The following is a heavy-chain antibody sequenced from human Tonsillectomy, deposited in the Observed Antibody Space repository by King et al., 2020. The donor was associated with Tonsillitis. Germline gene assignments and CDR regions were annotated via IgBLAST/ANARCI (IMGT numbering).Heavy chain of an antibody. D-gene: IGHD1-26*01. J-gene: IGHJ4*02. CDR1: GGSISDNNYS. V-gene: IGHV4-30-4*07. Sequence: VQLQESGPGLVKPSQTLSLTCTVSGGSISDNNYSWTWIRQPPGKGLEWIGYMYYSGSTHYNPSLKSRVIISVYTSKNQFSLKLTSVTAADTAIYFCARGGGRALKDPLGNWGQGTLVTVSS. CDR2: MYYSGST. CDR3: ARGGGRALKDPLGN.